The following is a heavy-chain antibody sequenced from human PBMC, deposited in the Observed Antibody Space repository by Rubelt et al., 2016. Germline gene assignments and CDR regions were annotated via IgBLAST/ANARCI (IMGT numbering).Heavy chain of an antibody. J-gene: IGHJ3*02. CDR1: GFTFSSYS. CDR2: IYSGGGT. Sequence: EVQLVESGGGLVKPGGSLRLSCAASGFTFSSYSMNWVRQAPGKGLEWVSVIYSGGGTYYAESVKGRFTVSKDNSKNTLYLQMNSLGAEDTAIYYCAKDLHYRVRVTFDIWGQGTMVTVSS. D-gene: IGHD1-14*01. CDR3: AKDLHYRVRVTFDI. V-gene: IGHV3-66*01.